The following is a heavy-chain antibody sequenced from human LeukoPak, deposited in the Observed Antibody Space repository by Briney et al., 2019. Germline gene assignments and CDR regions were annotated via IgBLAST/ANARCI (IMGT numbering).Heavy chain of an antibody. CDR3: ARDDTVTRGWFDY. CDR2: ISSSSSYI. J-gene: IGHJ4*02. D-gene: IGHD4-17*01. V-gene: IGHV3-21*01. CDR1: GFTFSSYS. Sequence: GGSLRLSCAASGFTFSSYSMSWVRQAPGKGLEWVSSISSSSSYIYYADSVKGRFTISRDNAKNSLYLQMNSLRAEDTAVYYCARDDTVTRGWFDYWGQGTLVTVSS.